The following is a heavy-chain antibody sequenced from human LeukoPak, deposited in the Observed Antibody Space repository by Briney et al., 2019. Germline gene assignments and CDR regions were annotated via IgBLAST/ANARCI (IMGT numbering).Heavy chain of an antibody. CDR2: ISYDGSNK. V-gene: IGHV3-30*04. Sequence: GGSLRLSCAASGFTFSSYAMHWVRQAPGKGLEWVAVISYDGSNKYYADSVKGRFTISRDNSKNTLYLQMNSLRAEDTAVYYCARDRRRDGYNFDYWGQGTLVTVSS. D-gene: IGHD5-24*01. J-gene: IGHJ4*02. CDR1: GFTFSSYA. CDR3: ARDRRRDGYNFDY.